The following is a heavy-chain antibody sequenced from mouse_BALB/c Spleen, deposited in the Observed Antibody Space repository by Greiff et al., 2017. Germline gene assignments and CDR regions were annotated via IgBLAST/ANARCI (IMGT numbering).Heavy chain of an antibody. CDR2: ISYSGST. V-gene: IGHV3-8*02. CDR3: ARYMITYWYFDV. Sequence: EVKLVESGPSLVKPSQTLSLTCSVTGDSITSGYWNWIRKFPGNKLEYMGYISYSGSTYYNPSLKSRISITRDTSKNQYYLQLNSVTTEDTATYYCARYMITYWYFDVWGAGTTVTVSA. J-gene: IGHJ1*01. D-gene: IGHD2-4*01. CDR1: GDSITSGY.